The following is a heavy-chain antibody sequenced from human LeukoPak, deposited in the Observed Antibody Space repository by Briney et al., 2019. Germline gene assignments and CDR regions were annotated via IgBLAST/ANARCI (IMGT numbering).Heavy chain of an antibody. CDR3: AREEYTVTTSCFDC. CDR2: ISSSGSTI. CDR1: GFTFSSYE. J-gene: IGHJ4*02. Sequence: PGGSLRLSCAASGFTFSSYEMNWVRQAPGKGLEWVSYISSSGSTIYYADSVKGRFTISRDNAENSLYLQMNSLRAEDTAVYYCAREEYTVTTSCFDCWGQGTVVSV. D-gene: IGHD4-11*01. V-gene: IGHV3-48*03.